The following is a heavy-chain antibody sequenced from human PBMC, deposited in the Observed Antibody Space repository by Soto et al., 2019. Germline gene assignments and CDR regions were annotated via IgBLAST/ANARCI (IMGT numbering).Heavy chain of an antibody. V-gene: IGHV3-23*01. CDR3: AKDRGGYCSGGSCYKFDY. CDR2: ISGSGGST. D-gene: IGHD2-15*01. CDR1: GFTFSSYA. J-gene: IGHJ4*02. Sequence: GGSLRLSCAASGFTFSSYAMSWVRQAPGKGLEWVSAISGSGGSTYYADSVKGRFTISRDNSKNTLYLQMNSLRAEDTAVYYCAKDRGGYCSGGSCYKFDYWGQGTLVTVSS.